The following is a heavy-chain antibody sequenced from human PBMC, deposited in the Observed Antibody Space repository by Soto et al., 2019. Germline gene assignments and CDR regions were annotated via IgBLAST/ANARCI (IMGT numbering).Heavy chain of an antibody. J-gene: IGHJ5*02. CDR3: AKEIIVATIKAPNWFDP. V-gene: IGHV3-23*01. CDR1: GFTFSSYA. CDR2: ISGSGGST. D-gene: IGHD5-12*01. Sequence: GSLRLSCAASGFTFSSYAMSWVRQAPGKGLEWVSAISGSGGSTYYADSVKGRFTISRDNSKNTLYLQMNSLRAEDTAVYYCAKEIIVATIKAPNWFDPWGQGTLVTVSS.